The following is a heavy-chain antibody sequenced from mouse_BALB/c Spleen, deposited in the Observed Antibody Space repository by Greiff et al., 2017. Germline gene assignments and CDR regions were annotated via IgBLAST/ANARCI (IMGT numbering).Heavy chain of an antibody. CDR1: GFSLTSYG. Sequence: QVQLKESGPGLVQPSQSLSITCTVSGFSLTSYGVHWVRQSPGKGLEWLGVIWSGGSTDYNAAFISRLSISKDNSKSQVFLKMNSLQTDDTARYYCAREGGRTTTTGAWFAYWGQGTLVTVSA. CDR3: AREGGRTTTTGAWFAY. V-gene: IGHV2-4-1*01. CDR2: IWSGGST. D-gene: IGHD2-12*01. J-gene: IGHJ3*01.